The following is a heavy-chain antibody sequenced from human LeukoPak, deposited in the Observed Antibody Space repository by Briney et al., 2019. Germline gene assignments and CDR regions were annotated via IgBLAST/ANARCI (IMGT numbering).Heavy chain of an antibody. CDR1: GFPFSSYG. CDR3: ARGGGGNDYFDY. Sequence: GGSLRLSCTASGFPFSSYGMQWVRQAAGKGLVWVTVIWPDGSLKYYADSVKGRFTVSRDNAKNSLYLQMNSLRAEDTAVYYCARGGGGNDYFDYWGQGTLVTVSS. D-gene: IGHD4-23*01. CDR2: IWPDGSLK. V-gene: IGHV3-33*01. J-gene: IGHJ4*02.